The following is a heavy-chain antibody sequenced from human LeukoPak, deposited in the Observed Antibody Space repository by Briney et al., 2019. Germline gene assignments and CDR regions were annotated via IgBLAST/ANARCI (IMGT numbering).Heavy chain of an antibody. D-gene: IGHD1-7*01. CDR1: GGSISSSSYY. CDR3: ARGTTHYYYYYMDV. J-gene: IGHJ6*03. Sequence: SETLSLTCTVSGGSISSSSYYWGWIRQPPGKGLEWIGSIYYSGSTYYNPSLKSRVTMSVDTSKNQFSLKLSSVTAADTAVYYCARGTTHYYYYYMDVWGKGTTVTVSS. CDR2: IYYSGST. V-gene: IGHV4-39*07.